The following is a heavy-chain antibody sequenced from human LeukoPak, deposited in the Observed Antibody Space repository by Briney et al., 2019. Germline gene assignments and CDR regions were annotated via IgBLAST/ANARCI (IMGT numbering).Heavy chain of an antibody. CDR3: ARDEQQLGNDY. CDR2: IIPMFGTP. V-gene: IGHV1-69*01. D-gene: IGHD6-13*01. Sequence: GSSVKVSCKASGGTFSSYIITWVRQAPGQGLEWMGRIIPMFGTPNYAQKFQDRVTITADESARTAYMELSSLRFEDTAVYYCARDEQQLGNDYWGQGTLVTVSS. CDR1: GGTFSSYI. J-gene: IGHJ4*02.